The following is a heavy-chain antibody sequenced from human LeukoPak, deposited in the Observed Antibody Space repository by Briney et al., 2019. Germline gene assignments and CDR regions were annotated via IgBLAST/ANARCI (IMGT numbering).Heavy chain of an antibody. CDR1: GGSISSYY. D-gene: IGHD5-12*01. CDR3: TRGGLVSFDP. Sequence: SETLSLTCTVSGGSISSYYWSWIRQPPGKGLEWIGYVYYSGSTNYNPSLKSRVTISVDTSKNQFSLKLSSVTAADTAVYYCTRGGLVSFDPWGQGTLVTVSS. J-gene: IGHJ5*02. CDR2: VYYSGST. V-gene: IGHV4-59*01.